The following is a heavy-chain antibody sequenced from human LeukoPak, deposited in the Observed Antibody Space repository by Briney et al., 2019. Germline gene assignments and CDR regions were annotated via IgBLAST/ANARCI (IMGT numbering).Heavy chain of an antibody. Sequence: PGGSLRLSCAASGFTFSSYSMNWVRQAPGKGLEWVSSISSSSSYIFYADSVKGRFTISRDNAKNSLYLQMNSLRAEDTAVYYCARDPVFPRYYLFDYWGQGTLVTVSS. V-gene: IGHV3-21*01. CDR1: GFTFSSYS. D-gene: IGHD1-26*01. CDR2: ISSSSSYI. J-gene: IGHJ4*02. CDR3: ARDPVFPRYYLFDY.